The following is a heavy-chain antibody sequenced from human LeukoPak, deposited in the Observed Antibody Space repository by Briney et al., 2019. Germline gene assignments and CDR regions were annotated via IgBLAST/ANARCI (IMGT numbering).Heavy chain of an antibody. D-gene: IGHD3-22*01. Sequence: ASVKVSCKASGYTFTSYGISWVRQAPGQGLEWMGWISAYNGNTNYAQKLQGRVTMTTDTSTSKAYMELRSLRSDDTAVYYCARVDDSSGYSPSFDYWGQGTLVTVSS. CDR1: GYTFTSYG. J-gene: IGHJ4*02. CDR2: ISAYNGNT. CDR3: ARVDDSSGYSPSFDY. V-gene: IGHV1-18*01.